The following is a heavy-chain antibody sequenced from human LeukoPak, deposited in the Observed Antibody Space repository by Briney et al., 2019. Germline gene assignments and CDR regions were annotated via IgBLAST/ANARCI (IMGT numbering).Heavy chain of an antibody. J-gene: IGHJ4*02. CDR3: ARDAKQQLVRSATDY. CDR1: GFTVSSNY. CDR2: IYSGGST. V-gene: IGHV3-66*01. D-gene: IGHD6-13*01. Sequence: GGSLRLSCAASGFTVSSNYMSWVRQAPGKGLEWVSVIYSGGSTYYADSVKGRFTISRDNSKNTLYLQMNSLRAEDTAVYYCARDAKQQLVRSATDYWGQGTLVTVSS.